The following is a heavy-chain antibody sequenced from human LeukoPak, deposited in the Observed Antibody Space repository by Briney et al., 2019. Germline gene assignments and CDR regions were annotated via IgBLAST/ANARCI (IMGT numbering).Heavy chain of an antibody. D-gene: IGHD3-10*01. CDR2: INHSGST. V-gene: IGHV4-34*01. J-gene: IGHJ3*02. CDR3: ARPDGSSDAFDI. CDR1: GGSFSGYY. Sequence: SETLSLTCAVYGGSFSGYYWSWIRQPPGKGLEWIGEINHSGSTNYNPSLKSRVTISVDTSKNQFSLKLSSVTAADTAVYYCARPDGSSDAFDIWGQGTMVTVSS.